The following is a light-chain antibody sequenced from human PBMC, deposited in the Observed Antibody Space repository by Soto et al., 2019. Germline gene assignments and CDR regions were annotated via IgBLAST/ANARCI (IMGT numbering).Light chain of an antibody. Sequence: VVMPQSPAPLSASPGERATLSCRASETVATNLAWYQQKPGQAPRLLISGASTRAAGISDRFRGSGSGTEFTLTISSLRSEDSAIYYCQQYFEWPPMTFGQGTRWIS. J-gene: IGKJ1*01. V-gene: IGKV3-15*01. CDR1: ETVATN. CDR3: QQYFEWPPMT. CDR2: GAS.